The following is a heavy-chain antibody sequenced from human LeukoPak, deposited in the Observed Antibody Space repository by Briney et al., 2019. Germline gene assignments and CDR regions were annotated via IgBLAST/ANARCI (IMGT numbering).Heavy chain of an antibody. CDR2: VYYSGST. CDR1: GDSISSYY. CDR3: ARHGSHIDTSGVKLGSYYFDY. V-gene: IGHV4-59*08. Sequence: SETLSLTCTVSGDSISSYYWSWIRQPPGKGLEWIGYVYYSGSTNYKPSLRSRVTISVDTSKNQFSLKLSSVTAADTAVYYCARHGSHIDTSGVKLGSYYFDYWGQGILVTVSS. J-gene: IGHJ4*02. D-gene: IGHD3-22*01.